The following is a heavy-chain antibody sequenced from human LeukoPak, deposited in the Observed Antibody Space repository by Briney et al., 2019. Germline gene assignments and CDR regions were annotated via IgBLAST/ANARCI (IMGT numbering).Heavy chain of an antibody. Sequence: RPGGSLRLSCAASGFTFSSYGMHWVRQAPGKGLEWVAFIRYNGSNKYYADSVKGRFTISRDNSKNTLYLQMNSLRAEDTAVYYCARESSVVRGVITDFDYWGQGTLVTVSS. D-gene: IGHD3-10*01. CDR1: GFTFSSYG. CDR2: IRYNGSNK. CDR3: ARESSVVRGVITDFDY. J-gene: IGHJ4*02. V-gene: IGHV3-30*02.